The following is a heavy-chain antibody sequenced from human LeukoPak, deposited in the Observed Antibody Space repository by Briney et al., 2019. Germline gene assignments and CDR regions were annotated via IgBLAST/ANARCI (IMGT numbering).Heavy chain of an antibody. CDR3: ARDYCSGGSCYTGDLNDY. V-gene: IGHV1-2*06. Sequence: ASVKVSCKASGYTFTGHYMHWVRQAPGQGLEWMGRINPNSGGTNYAQKFQGRVTMTRDTSISTAYMELSRLRSDDTAVYYCARDYCSGGSCYTGDLNDYWGQGTLVTVSS. CDR1: GYTFTGHY. CDR2: INPNSGGT. D-gene: IGHD2-15*01. J-gene: IGHJ4*02.